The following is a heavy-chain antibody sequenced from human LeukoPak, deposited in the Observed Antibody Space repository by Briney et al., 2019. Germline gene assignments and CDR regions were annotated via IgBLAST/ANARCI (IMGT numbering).Heavy chain of an antibody. CDR3: ARVSGYNWESFYDY. CDR1: GASISNYY. Sequence: SETLSLTCTVSGASISNYYWTWIRQPAGKGLEWIGRIYTSGSTNYNPSLKSRVTISVDTSKNQFSLKLNSVTAADTAVYYCARVSGYNWESFYDYWGQGTLVTVSS. CDR2: IYTSGST. V-gene: IGHV4-4*07. J-gene: IGHJ4*02. D-gene: IGHD5-12*01.